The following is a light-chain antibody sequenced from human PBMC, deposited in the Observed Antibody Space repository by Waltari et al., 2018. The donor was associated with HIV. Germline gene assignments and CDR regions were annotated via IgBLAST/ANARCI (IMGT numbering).Light chain of an antibody. Sequence: DIQMTQSPSSLSASVGDRVTITCRASQSINSYLNWYQQKPRKAPKLLIYGASSLQSGVPSRFSGSGSGTHFTLTISSLQPEDFATYYCQQSYSIPLTFGGGTTVGIK. V-gene: IGKV1-39*01. CDR2: GAS. CDR3: QQSYSIPLT. J-gene: IGKJ4*01. CDR1: QSINSY.